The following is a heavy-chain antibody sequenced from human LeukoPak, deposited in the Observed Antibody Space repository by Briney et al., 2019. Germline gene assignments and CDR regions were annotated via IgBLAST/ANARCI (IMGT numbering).Heavy chain of an antibody. CDR2: ISVDGSHT. CDR1: GFTFSSYW. J-gene: IGHJ3*02. CDR3: AKCYDTSGRRASDI. D-gene: IGHD3-22*01. Sequence: SGGSLRLSCAASGFTFSSYWMSWVRQAPGKGLEWVSAISVDGSHTYYADSVKGRFTISRDNSKNTLSLQMNSLRAEDTAVYYCAKCYDTSGRRASDIWGQGTMVTVSS. V-gene: IGHV3-23*01.